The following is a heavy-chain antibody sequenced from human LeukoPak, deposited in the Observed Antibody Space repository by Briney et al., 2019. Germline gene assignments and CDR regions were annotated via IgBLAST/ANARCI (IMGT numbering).Heavy chain of an antibody. J-gene: IGHJ3*02. CDR3: ANTPLTGEHAFDI. CDR2: IYTSGST. V-gene: IGHV4-61*02. CDR1: GGSISSGSYY. Sequence: PSETLSLTSTVSGGSISSGSYYWNWIRQPAGKALEWIGRIYTSGSTNYNPSLKSRVTISVDTSKNQFSLKMGSVTAADTAMYYCANTPLTGEHAFDIWGQGTMVTVSS. D-gene: IGHD7-27*01.